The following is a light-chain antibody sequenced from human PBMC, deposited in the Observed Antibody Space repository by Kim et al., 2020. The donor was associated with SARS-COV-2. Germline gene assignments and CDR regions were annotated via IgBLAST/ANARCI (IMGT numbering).Light chain of an antibody. CDR2: LAS. J-gene: IGKJ2*01. V-gene: IGKV1-5*03. CDR3: QPFSRFPYT. Sequence: SSSVGDRVTITCRASENIGRWLAWYQQKPGRAPRLLIYLASTLESGVSARFSGAGSETEFSLTISSLQPDDFATYYCQPFSRFPYTFGQGTKLEI. CDR1: ENIGRW.